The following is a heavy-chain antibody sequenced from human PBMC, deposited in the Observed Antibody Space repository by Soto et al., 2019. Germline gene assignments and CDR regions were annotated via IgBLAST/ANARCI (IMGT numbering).Heavy chain of an antibody. CDR2: MNPNSGNT. D-gene: IGHD3-16*01. Sequence: GASVKVSCKASGYTFTSYDINWVRQATGQGLEWMGWMNPNSGNTGYAQKFQGRVTMTRNTSISTAYMELSSLRSEDTAVYYCARARESQPFGKHSLGYWGQGTLVTVSS. CDR1: GYTFTSYD. CDR3: ARARESQPFGKHSLGY. J-gene: IGHJ4*02. V-gene: IGHV1-8*01.